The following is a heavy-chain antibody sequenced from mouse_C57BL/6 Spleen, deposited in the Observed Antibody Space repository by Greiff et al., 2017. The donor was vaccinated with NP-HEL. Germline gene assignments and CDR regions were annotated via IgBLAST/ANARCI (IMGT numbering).Heavy chain of an antibody. CDR1: GYTFTSYW. CDR2: IDPSDSAT. J-gene: IGHJ3*01. V-gene: IGHV1-52*01. Sequence: QVQLQQPGAELVRPGSSVKLSCKASGYTFTSYWMHWVKQRPIQGLEWIGNIDPSDSATHYNQKFKDKATLTVDKSSSTAYMQLSSLTSEDSAVYYCARRGDGGAWFAYWGQGTLVTVSA. CDR3: ARRGDGGAWFAY.